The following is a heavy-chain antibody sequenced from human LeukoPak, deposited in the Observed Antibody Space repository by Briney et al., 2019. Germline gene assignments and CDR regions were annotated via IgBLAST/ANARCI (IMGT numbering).Heavy chain of an antibody. J-gene: IGHJ4*02. CDR1: GGPISCGGYY. D-gene: IGHD3-16*02. CDR2: IYYSGST. CDR3: ARGTYDYVWGSYRFDY. Sequence: SETLSLTCTVSGGPISCGGYYWSRIRQHPGKGLEWIWYIYYSGSTYYNPSLKSRVTISVDTSKNQFSLTLSSVTAADTAVYYCARGTYDYVWGSYRFDYWGQGTLVTVPS. V-gene: IGHV4-31*03.